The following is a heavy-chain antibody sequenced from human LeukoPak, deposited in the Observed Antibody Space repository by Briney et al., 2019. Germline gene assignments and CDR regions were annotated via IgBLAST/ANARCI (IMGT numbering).Heavy chain of an antibody. CDR3: ARVQWELLLAGAFDI. J-gene: IGHJ3*02. D-gene: IGHD1-26*01. V-gene: IGHV3-30-3*01. CDR1: GFTFSSYA. Sequence: GGSLRLSCAASGFTFSSYAMHWVRQAPGKGLEWVAVISYDGSNKYYADSVKGRFTISRDNSKNTLYLQMNSLRAEDTAVYYCARVQWELLLAGAFDIWGQGTMVTVSS. CDR2: ISYDGSNK.